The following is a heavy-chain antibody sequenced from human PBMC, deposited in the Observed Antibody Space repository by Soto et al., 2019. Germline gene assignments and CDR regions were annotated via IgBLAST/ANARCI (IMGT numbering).Heavy chain of an antibody. Sequence: SETLSLTYTVSGGSISSSSYYWGWIRQPPGKGLEWIGSIYYSGSTYYNPSLKSRVTISVDTSKNQFSLKLSSVTAADTAVYYCASGGDCGGDCYDAFDIWGQGTMVTVSS. CDR1: GGSISSSSYY. V-gene: IGHV4-39*01. J-gene: IGHJ3*02. CDR3: ASGGDCGGDCYDAFDI. D-gene: IGHD2-21*02. CDR2: IYYSGST.